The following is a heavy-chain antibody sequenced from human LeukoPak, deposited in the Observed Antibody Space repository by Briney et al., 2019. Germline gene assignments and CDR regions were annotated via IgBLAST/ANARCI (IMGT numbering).Heavy chain of an antibody. CDR1: GYTFTSYA. Sequence: ASVKVSCKASGYTFTSYAMHWVRQAPGQRLEWMGWINAGNGNTKYSQKFQGRVTITRDTSASTAYMELSSLRSEDTAVYYCARDPEGELEPYFDYWGQGTLVTASS. CDR2: INAGNGNT. CDR3: ARDPEGELEPYFDY. J-gene: IGHJ4*02. D-gene: IGHD1-1*01. V-gene: IGHV1-3*01.